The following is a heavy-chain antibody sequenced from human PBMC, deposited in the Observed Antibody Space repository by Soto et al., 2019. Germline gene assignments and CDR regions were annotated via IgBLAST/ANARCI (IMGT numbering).Heavy chain of an antibody. V-gene: IGHV3-15*01. D-gene: IGHD6-6*01. Sequence: GGSLRLSCAASGFTFSNAWMSWVRQAPGKGLEWVGRIKSKTDGGTTDYAAPVKGRFTISRDDSKNTLYLQMNSLKTEDTAVYYCTTTVYSSSSDYYYGMDVWGQGTTVTVSS. CDR2: IKSKTDGGTT. J-gene: IGHJ6*02. CDR1: GFTFSNAW. CDR3: TTTVYSSSSDYYYGMDV.